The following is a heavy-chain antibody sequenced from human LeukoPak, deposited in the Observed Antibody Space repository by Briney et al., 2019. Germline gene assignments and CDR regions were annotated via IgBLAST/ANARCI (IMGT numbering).Heavy chain of an antibody. CDR2: IYYSGST. J-gene: IGHJ5*02. D-gene: IGHD3-22*01. Sequence: SETLSLTCTVSGGSISSYYWSWIRQPPGKGLEWIGYIYYSGSTNYNLSLKSRVTISVDTSKNQFSLKLSSVTAADTAVYYCARRTPTSSGYYLGFDPWGQGTLVTVSS. CDR1: GGSISSYY. V-gene: IGHV4-59*01. CDR3: ARRTPTSSGYYLGFDP.